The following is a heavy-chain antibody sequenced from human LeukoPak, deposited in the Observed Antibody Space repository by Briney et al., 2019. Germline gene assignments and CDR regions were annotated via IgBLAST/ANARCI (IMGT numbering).Heavy chain of an antibody. D-gene: IGHD2-15*01. CDR3: ANDSGPGYCSGGSCYHQPPFDY. V-gene: IGHV4-39*07. CDR1: GGSISSSSYY. CDR2: IYYSGST. J-gene: IGHJ4*02. Sequence: PSETLSLTCTVSGGSISSSSYYWGWIRQPPGKGLEWIGSIYYSGSTYYNPSLKSRVTISVDTSKNQFSLKLSSVTAADTAVYYCANDSGPGYCSGGSCYHQPPFDYWGQGTLVTVSS.